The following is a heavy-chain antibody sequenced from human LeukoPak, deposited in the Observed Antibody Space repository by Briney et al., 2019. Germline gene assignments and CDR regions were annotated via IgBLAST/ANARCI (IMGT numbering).Heavy chain of an antibody. J-gene: IGHJ4*02. V-gene: IGHV4-39*07. CDR1: GGSFSSSPYY. D-gene: IGHD6-6*01. CDR3: AKTGSTIAARPPDY. Sequence: SETLSLTCTVSGGSFSSSPYYWGSIRQPPGKGLEWIGSVYYSGTTYSNPSLKTRVTISLDTSKNQCSLKLAFVTAADTAVYYCAKTGSTIAARPPDYWGEGTLVTVSS. CDR2: VYYSGTT.